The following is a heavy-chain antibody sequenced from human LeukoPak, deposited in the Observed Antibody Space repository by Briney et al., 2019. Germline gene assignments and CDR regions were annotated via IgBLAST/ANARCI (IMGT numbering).Heavy chain of an antibody. CDR2: IYYSGST. V-gene: IGHV4-59*08. CDR3: ARLRPVAGYDAFDI. CDR1: GGSISSYY. D-gene: IGHD6-19*01. J-gene: IGHJ3*02. Sequence: SETLSLTRSVSGGSISSYYWSWIRQPPGKGLEWSGYIYYSGSTNYNPSLKSRVTMSVDTSKNQFSLKLTSVTAADTAVYYCARLRPVAGYDAFDIWGHGTMVTVSS.